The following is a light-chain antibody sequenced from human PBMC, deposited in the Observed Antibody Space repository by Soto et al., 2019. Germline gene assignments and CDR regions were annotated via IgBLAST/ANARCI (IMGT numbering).Light chain of an antibody. CDR2: YDS. CDR3: QVGDSSTAV. Sequence: SSELTQPPSVSVAPGKTARITCGGNNIGIKSVHWYQQKPGQAPVLVIYYDSDRPAGIPERFSGSNSGNTATLTISRVEDGDDADYYCQVGDSSTAVFGGGTQLTVL. V-gene: IGLV3-21*04. CDR1: NIGIKS. J-gene: IGLJ7*01.